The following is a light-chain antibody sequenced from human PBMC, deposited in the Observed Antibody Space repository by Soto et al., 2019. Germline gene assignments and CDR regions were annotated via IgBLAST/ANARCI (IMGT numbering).Light chain of an antibody. CDR1: QSISNR. Sequence: DIQMTQSPSALSASVGDRVSINSRASQSISNRLAWYQQKPGKAPNLLIYDASYLDSGVPSRFSGSGSGTEFTLTIRSLQPGDFATYYCQQYNSYWTFGQGTKVDIK. CDR3: QQYNSYWT. CDR2: DAS. V-gene: IGKV1-5*01. J-gene: IGKJ1*01.